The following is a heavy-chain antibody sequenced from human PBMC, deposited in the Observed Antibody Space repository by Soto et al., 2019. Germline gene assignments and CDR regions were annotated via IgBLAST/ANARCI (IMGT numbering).Heavy chain of an antibody. J-gene: IGHJ6*02. CDR2: INAGNGNT. CDR1: GYTFTSYA. CDR3: ARDPSYYGMDV. Sequence: QVLLVQSGAEEKKPGSSVKVSCKASGYTFTSYAMHWVRQAPGQRLEWMGWINAGNGNTKYSQKFQGRFTITRDTSASTAYMELSSMRSDGTAVYYWARDPSYYGMDVWGQGTTVTVSS. V-gene: IGHV1-3*05.